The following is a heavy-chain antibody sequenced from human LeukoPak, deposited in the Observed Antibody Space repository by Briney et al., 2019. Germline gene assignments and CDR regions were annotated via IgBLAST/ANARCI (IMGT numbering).Heavy chain of an antibody. Sequence: GASVKVSCKASGYTFTSYGISWVRQAPGQGLEWMGRIIPILGIANYAQKFQGRVTITADKSTSTAYMELSSLRSEDTAVYYCARPDSVDGSGYPFDYWGQGTLVTVSS. J-gene: IGHJ4*02. V-gene: IGHV1-69*04. D-gene: IGHD3-22*01. CDR2: IIPILGIA. CDR3: ARPDSVDGSGYPFDY. CDR1: GYTFTSYG.